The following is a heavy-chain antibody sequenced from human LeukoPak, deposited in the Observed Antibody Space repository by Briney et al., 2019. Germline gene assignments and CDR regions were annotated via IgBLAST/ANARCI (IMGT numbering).Heavy chain of an antibody. V-gene: IGHV1-18*01. D-gene: IGHD3-9*01. CDR1: GYTFTSYG. CDR2: ISAYNGNT. J-gene: IGHJ6*02. CDR3: ARDDILTGPKSYYYYGMDV. Sequence: ASVKVSCKASGYTFTSYGISWVRQAPGQGLESMGWISAYNGNTNYAQKLQGRVTMTTDTSTSTAYMELRSLRSDDTAVYYCARDDILTGPKSYYYYGMDVWGQGTTVTVSS.